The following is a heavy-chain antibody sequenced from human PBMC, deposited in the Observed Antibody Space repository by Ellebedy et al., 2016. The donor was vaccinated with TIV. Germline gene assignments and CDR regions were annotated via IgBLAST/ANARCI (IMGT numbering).Heavy chain of an antibody. CDR2: IYWDDDK. CDR3: ARTYSSGWCFDY. D-gene: IGHD6-19*01. J-gene: IGHJ4*02. CDR1: GFSLSTSGVG. V-gene: IGHV2-5*02. Sequence: SGPTLVKPTQTLTLTCTFSGFSLSTSGVGVGWIRQPPGKALEWLALIYWDDDKRYSPSLKSRLTITKDTSKNQVVLTMTNMDPVDTATYYCARTYSSGWCFDYWGQGTLVTVSS.